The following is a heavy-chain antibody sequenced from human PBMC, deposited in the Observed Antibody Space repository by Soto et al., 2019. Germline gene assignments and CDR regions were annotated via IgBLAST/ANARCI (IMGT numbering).Heavy chain of an antibody. CDR2: IIPIFGTA. CDR1: GGTFSSYA. J-gene: IGHJ6*02. Sequence: QVQLVQSGAEVKKPGSSVKVSCKASGGTFSSYAISWVRQAPGQGLEWMGGIIPIFGTANYAQKFQGRVTITADESTSTAYMELSSLRSEDTAVYYCARGGSSGDHIRGVLYYYYYGMDVWGQGTTVTVSS. V-gene: IGHV1-69*01. D-gene: IGHD4-17*01. CDR3: ARGGSSGDHIRGVLYYYYYGMDV.